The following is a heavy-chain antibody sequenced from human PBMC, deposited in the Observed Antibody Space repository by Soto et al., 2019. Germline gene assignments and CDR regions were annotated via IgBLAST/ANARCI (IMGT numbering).Heavy chain of an antibody. V-gene: IGHV3-15*01. CDR3: TTDQGGYYYDSSCYYTYNWFDP. J-gene: IGHJ5*02. D-gene: IGHD3-22*01. Sequence: GGSLRLSCAASGFTFSNAWMSWVRQAPGKGLEWVGRIKSKTDGGTTDYAAPVKGRFTISRDDSKNTLYLQMNSLKTEDTAVYYCTTDQGGYYYDSSCYYTYNWFDPWGQGTLVTVAS. CDR1: GFTFSNAW. CDR2: IKSKTDGGTT.